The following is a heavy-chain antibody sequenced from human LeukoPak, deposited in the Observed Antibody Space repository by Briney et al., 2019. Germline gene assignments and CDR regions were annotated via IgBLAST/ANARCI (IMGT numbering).Heavy chain of an antibody. CDR2: INYIRTT. CDR3: ARSYSSSDHYYYYGMDV. D-gene: IGHD6-13*01. CDR1: GGSISSYY. J-gene: IGHJ6*02. Sequence: SETLSLTCTVSGGSISSYYWNWIRQPPGKGLEWIGYINYIRTTDYNPSLKSRVTISLDTSKNRFSLKLSSVTAADTAMYYCARSYSSSDHYYYYGMDVWGQGTTVTVS. V-gene: IGHV4-59*08.